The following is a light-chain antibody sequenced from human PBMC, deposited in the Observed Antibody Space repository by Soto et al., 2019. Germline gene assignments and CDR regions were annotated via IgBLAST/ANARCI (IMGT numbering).Light chain of an antibody. V-gene: IGKV1-5*03. CDR3: QQYNSYPLT. CDR1: QSISSW. J-gene: IGKJ4*01. CDR2: KAS. Sequence: PSTLSASVGDRVTITCRASQSISSWLAWYQQKPGKAPKLLIYKASSLESGVPSRFSGSGSGTEFTLTISSLQPDDFATYYCQQYNSYPLTFGGGTKVDIK.